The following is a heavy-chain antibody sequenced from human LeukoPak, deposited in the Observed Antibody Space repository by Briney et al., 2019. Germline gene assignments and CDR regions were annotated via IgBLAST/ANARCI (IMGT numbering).Heavy chain of an antibody. CDR3: ARDSPYYYYYMDV. CDR2: IIPIFGTA. Sequence: ASVKVSCKASGGTFSSYAISWVRQAPGQGLEWMGGIIPIFGTANYAQKFQGRVTTTADKSTSTAYMELSSLRSEDTAVYYCARDSPYYYYYMDVWGKGTTVTVSS. J-gene: IGHJ6*03. CDR1: GGTFSSYA. V-gene: IGHV1-69*06.